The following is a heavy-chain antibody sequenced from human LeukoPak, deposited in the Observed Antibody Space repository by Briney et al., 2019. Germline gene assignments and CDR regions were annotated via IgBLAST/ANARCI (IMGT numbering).Heavy chain of an antibody. Sequence: QPGRSLRLSCAASGFTVSSNYMAWVRQAPGKGLEWVSVIYDGGFTDYTDSVKGRFTISRDNSKNTLYLQMNSLRADDTAVYYCARVMGRLVRTWYFDLWGRGTLVTVSS. CDR2: IYDGGFT. V-gene: IGHV3-66*01. J-gene: IGHJ2*01. CDR3: ARVMGRLVRTWYFDL. D-gene: IGHD3-9*01. CDR1: GFTVSSNY.